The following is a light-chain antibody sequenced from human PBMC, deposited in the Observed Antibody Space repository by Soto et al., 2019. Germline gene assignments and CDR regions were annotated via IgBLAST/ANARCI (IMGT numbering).Light chain of an antibody. Sequence: QSVLTQPPSVSAAPGQKVTISCSGSSSNIGNNVVTWYQQFPGTAPKLLIYYNNKRPSGTPDRFSGSKSGTSATLAITGLQTGDEADYYCGSWDTSLSVWVFGGGTKLTVL. J-gene: IGLJ3*02. V-gene: IGLV1-51*01. CDR1: SSNIGNNV. CDR3: GSWDTSLSVWV. CDR2: YNN.